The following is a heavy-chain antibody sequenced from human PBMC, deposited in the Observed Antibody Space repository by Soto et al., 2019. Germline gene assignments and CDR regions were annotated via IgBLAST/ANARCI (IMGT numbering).Heavy chain of an antibody. V-gene: IGHV3-30*03. Sequence: QVQLVESGGGVGQPGTSLRLSCEASGLTFSNYGMNWVRLAPGKGLEWVAVISYDGSNKYYADSVKGRFTISRDNSKNTVYLQINSLTGDKTAVYYCACGRGSCSYSTCSYSDYFQYWGRGALVTVSS. D-gene: IGHD2-15*01. J-gene: IGHJ1*01. CDR3: ACGRGSCSYSTCSYSDYFQY. CDR1: GLTFSNYG. CDR2: ISYDGSNK.